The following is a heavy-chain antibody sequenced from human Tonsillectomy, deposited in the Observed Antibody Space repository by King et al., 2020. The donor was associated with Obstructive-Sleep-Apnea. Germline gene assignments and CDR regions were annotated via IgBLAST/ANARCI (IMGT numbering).Heavy chain of an antibody. D-gene: IGHD2-15*01. CDR3: AGGVVVVVAASDWYFDL. CDR1: GGSISSGGYY. Sequence: VQLQESGPGLVKPSQTLSLTCTVSGGSISSGGYYWSWIRQHPGKGLEWIGYIYYRGSTYYNPSLKSRVTISVDTSKNQFSLKLSSVTAADTAVYYCAGGVVVVVAASDWYFDLWGRGTLVTVSS. J-gene: IGHJ2*01. V-gene: IGHV4-31*03. CDR2: IYYRGST.